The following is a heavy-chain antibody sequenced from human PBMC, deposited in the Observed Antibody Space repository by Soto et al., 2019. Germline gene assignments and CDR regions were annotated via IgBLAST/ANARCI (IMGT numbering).Heavy chain of an antibody. J-gene: IGHJ4*02. D-gene: IGHD6-19*01. Sequence: EVQLLESGGGLVQPGGSLRLSCAASGFTFSSYAMSWVRQAPGKGLEWVSAISGSGGSTYYADSVKGRFTISRDNSKNTLYLQMISLRAEDTAVYYCEKDEEQWLLQGFDYWGQGTLVTVSS. CDR1: GFTFSSYA. CDR2: ISGSGGST. V-gene: IGHV3-23*01. CDR3: EKDEEQWLLQGFDY.